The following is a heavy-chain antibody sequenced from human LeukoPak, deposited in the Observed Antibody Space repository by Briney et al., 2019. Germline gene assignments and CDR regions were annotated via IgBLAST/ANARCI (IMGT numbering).Heavy chain of an antibody. D-gene: IGHD1-26*01. Sequence: PGGSLRLSCAASGFTFSSYWMSWVRQAPGKGLEGVANIKQDGSEKYYVDSVKGRFTISRDNAKNLLYLQMNSLRAEDTAVYYCAKIERSGSYPDYWGQGTLVTVSS. CDR2: IKQDGSEK. V-gene: IGHV3-7*03. CDR1: GFTFSSYW. J-gene: IGHJ4*02. CDR3: AKIERSGSYPDY.